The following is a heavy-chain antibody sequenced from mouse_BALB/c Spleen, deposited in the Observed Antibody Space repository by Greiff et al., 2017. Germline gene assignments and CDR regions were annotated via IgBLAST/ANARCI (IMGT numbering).Heavy chain of an antibody. V-gene: IGHV5-6-5*01. CDR1: GFTFSSYA. CDR2: ISSGGST. D-gene: IGHD1-1*01. J-gene: IGHJ4*01. CDR3: ARGDYGSSYLYAMDY. Sequence: DVKLVESGGGLVKPGGSLKLSCAASGFTFSSYAMSWVRQTPEKRLEWVASISSGGSTYYPDSVKGRFTISRDNARNILYLQMSSLRSEDTAMYYCARGDYGSSYLYAMDYWGQGTSVTVSS.